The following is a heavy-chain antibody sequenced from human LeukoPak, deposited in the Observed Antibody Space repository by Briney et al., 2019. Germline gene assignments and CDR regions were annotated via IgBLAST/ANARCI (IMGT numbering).Heavy chain of an antibody. CDR2: INPNSGGT. CDR3: ARSYDFWSGYYGY. D-gene: IGHD3-3*01. V-gene: IGHV1-2*02. Sequence: ASVEVSCKASGYTFTGYYMHWVRQAPGQGLEWMGWINPNSGGTNYAQKFQGRVTMTRDTSISTAYMEPSRLRSDDTAVYYCARSYDFWSGYYGYWGQGTLVTVSS. J-gene: IGHJ4*02. CDR1: GYTFTGYY.